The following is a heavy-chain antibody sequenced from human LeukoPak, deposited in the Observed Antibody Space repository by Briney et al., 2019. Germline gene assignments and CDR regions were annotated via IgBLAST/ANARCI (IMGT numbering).Heavy chain of an antibody. Sequence: GGSLRLSCSASGFTFSGYSMNWVRQAPGKGLEWVSSISSSSSYIYYADSVKGRFTISRDNAKNSLYLQMNSLRAEDTAVYYCARAAGDVHYYYGMDVWGQGTTVTVSS. D-gene: IGHD3-10*01. CDR3: ARAAGDVHYYYGMDV. V-gene: IGHV3-21*01. J-gene: IGHJ6*02. CDR2: ISSSSSYI. CDR1: GFTFSGYS.